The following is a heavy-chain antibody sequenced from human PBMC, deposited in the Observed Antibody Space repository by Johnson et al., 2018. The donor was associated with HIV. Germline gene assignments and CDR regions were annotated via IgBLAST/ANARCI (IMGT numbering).Heavy chain of an antibody. J-gene: IGHJ3*02. CDR1: GFTFSTYA. CDR2: ISSSGGTI. CDR3: ARLVATKDYAFDI. D-gene: IGHD5-12*01. V-gene: IGHV3-48*04. Sequence: VQLVESGGGVVQPGRSLRLSCAASGFTFSTYAMHWVRQAPGKGLEWVSYISSSGGTIYYADSVKGRFTISRDNAKNSLFLQMNSLTAEATAVYYCARLVATKDYAFDIWGQGTLVTVSS.